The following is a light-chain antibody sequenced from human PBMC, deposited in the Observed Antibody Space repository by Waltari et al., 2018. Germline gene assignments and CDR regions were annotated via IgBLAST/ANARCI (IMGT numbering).Light chain of an antibody. CDR2: DVN. J-gene: IGLJ3*02. CDR1: RSDGRGYNY. CDR3: SSFTSSSTWV. Sequence: QSALTHPASVSGSPGPSITIPCTGTRSDGRGYNYVPWYQQHPGKAPKLMIYDVNNRPSGVSNRFSGSKSGNTASLTISGLQAEDEADYYCSSFTSSSTWVFGGGTKLTVL. V-gene: IGLV2-14*03.